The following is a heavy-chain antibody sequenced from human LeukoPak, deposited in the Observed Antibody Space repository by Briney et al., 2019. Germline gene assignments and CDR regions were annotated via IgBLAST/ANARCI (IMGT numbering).Heavy chain of an antibody. CDR2: IWYDGSNK. Sequence: GGPLRLSCAASGFTFSSYGMHWVRQAPGKGLEWVAVIWYDGSNKYYADSVKGRFTISRDNSKNTLYLQMNSLRAEDTAVYYCARITGIVVVPAAMLGDDAFDIWGQGTMVTVSS. V-gene: IGHV3-33*01. D-gene: IGHD2-2*01. CDR1: GFTFSSYG. J-gene: IGHJ3*02. CDR3: ARITGIVVVPAAMLGDDAFDI.